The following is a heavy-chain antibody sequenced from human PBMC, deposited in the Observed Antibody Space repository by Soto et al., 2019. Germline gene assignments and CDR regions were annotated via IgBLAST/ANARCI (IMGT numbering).Heavy chain of an antibody. CDR1: GYTFTSYG. CDR3: ARSYCSGDNCYHRWSSDFDY. D-gene: IGHD2-15*01. CDR2: ISVYNGNT. V-gene: IGHV1-18*01. J-gene: IGHJ4*02. Sequence: QVQLVQSGAEVKKPGASVKVSCKASGYTFTSYGINWVRQAPGQGLEWMGWISVYNGNTNYAQKLQGRVTMTTDTSASTADMELRSLRSDDTAVYYCARSYCSGDNCYHRWSSDFDYWGQGTLVTVYS.